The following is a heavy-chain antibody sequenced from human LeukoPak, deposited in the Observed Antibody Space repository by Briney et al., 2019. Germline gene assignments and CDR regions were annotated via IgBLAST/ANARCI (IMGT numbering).Heavy chain of an antibody. CDR3: ARSGYSSGWYVSPYIGWFDP. Sequence: PSETLSLTCTVSGGSISSYYWSWIRQPPGKGLEWIGYIYTSGSTNYNPSLKSRVTISVDTSKNQFSLKLSSVTAADTAVYYCARSGYSSGWYVSPYIGWFDPWGQGTLVTVSS. J-gene: IGHJ5*02. D-gene: IGHD6-13*01. CDR1: GGSISSYY. V-gene: IGHV4-4*09. CDR2: IYTSGST.